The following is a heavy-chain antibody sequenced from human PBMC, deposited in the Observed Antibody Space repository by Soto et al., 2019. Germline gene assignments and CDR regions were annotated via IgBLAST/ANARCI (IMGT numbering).Heavy chain of an antibody. J-gene: IGHJ6*02. CDR1: GGTFSSYA. CDR2: IIPIFGTA. CDR3: ARGYSYETRGYFYYGMDV. D-gene: IGHD5-18*01. Sequence: QVQLVQSGAEVKKPGSSVKVSCKAAGGTFSSYAISWVRQAPGQGLEWMGGIIPIFGTANYAQKFQGRVTITADKATSTAYMELRSLRSEDTAVYDCARGYSYETRGYFYYGMDVWGQGTTVTVSS. V-gene: IGHV1-69*06.